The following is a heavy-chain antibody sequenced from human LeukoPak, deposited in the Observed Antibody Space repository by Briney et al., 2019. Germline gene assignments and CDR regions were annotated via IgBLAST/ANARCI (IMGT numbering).Heavy chain of an antibody. CDR2: INHSGST. V-gene: IGHV4-34*01. J-gene: IGHJ4*02. D-gene: IGHD5-12*01. CDR1: GGSFSGYY. Sequence: SETLSLTCAVYGGSFSGYYWSWIRHPPGKGLEWIGEINHSGSTNYNPSLKSRVTISVDTSKNQFSLKLSSVTAADTAVYYCARGEWLRSWFGYWGQGTLVTVSS. CDR3: ARGEWLRSWFGY.